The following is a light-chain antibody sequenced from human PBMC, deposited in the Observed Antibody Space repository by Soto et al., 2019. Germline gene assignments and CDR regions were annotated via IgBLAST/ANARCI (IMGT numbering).Light chain of an antibody. CDR1: SGSVSTSYY. V-gene: IGLV8-61*01. CDR3: VLYMGRGIWV. CDR2: STN. Sequence: QTVVTQEPSFSVSPGGTVTLTCGLSSGSVSTSYYPSWYQQTPGQAPRTLIYSTNTRSSGFPDRFSGSILGNKAALTITGAQADDESDYYCVLYMGRGIWVFGGGTKLTVL. J-gene: IGLJ3*02.